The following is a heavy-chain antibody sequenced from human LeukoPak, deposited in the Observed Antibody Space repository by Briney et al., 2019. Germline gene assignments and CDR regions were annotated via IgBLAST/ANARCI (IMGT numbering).Heavy chain of an antibody. CDR1: GGSISSYY. V-gene: IGHV4-59*01. CDR3: AKVLGGWLQPLP. J-gene: IGHJ4*02. D-gene: IGHD5-24*01. Sequence: SETLSLTCTVSGGSISSYYWSWIRHPPGKGLEWIGYIFHSGSTRYNPSLKSRVTISLDTSKNQFSLKLSSVTAADTAVYYCAKVLGGWLQPLPWGQGTLVTVSS. CDR2: IFHSGST.